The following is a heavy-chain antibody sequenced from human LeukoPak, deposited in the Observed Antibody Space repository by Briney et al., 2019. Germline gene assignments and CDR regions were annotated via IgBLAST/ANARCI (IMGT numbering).Heavy chain of an antibody. CDR3: AKVYYYYYMDV. CDR2: MNGDGSST. J-gene: IGHJ6*03. CDR1: GFTFSTHW. Sequence: PGGSLRLSCVASGFTFSTHWMHWVRHAPGKGLVWVSRMNGDGSSTKYADSVKGRFTISRDNDRNTLYLQMNSLRAEDTAVYYCAKVYYYYYMDVWGKGTTVTISS. V-gene: IGHV3-74*01.